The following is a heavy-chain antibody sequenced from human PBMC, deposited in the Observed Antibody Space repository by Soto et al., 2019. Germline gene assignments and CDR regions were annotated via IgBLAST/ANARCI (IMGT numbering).Heavy chain of an antibody. CDR3: AKGQSLDDY. CDR2: IKKDGSEK. J-gene: IGHJ4*02. V-gene: IGHV3-7*01. CDR1: GFTCRNYC. Sequence: PGGSLRLSYAALGFTCRNYCMTCVRQAPGKGLEWVANIKKDGSEKYYVDSVKGRFTISRDNAKNSLYLQMNSLRAEDTAVYYCAKGQSLDDYWGQGTLVTVSS. D-gene: IGHD6-6*01.